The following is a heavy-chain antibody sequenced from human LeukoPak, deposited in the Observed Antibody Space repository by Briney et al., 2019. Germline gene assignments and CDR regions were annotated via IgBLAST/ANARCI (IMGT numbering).Heavy chain of an antibody. CDR1: GYTFTSYY. J-gene: IGHJ3*02. CDR2: INPSGGST. D-gene: IGHD3-22*01. CDR3: ARDSGYDSSGYYYPDAFDI. V-gene: IGHV1-46*01. Sequence: GASVKVSCKASGYTFTSYYMHWVRQAPGQGLEWMGIINPSGGSTSYAQKFQGRVTMTRDTSTSTVYMELSSLRSEDTAVYYCARDSGYDSSGYYYPDAFDIWGQGTMVTVSS.